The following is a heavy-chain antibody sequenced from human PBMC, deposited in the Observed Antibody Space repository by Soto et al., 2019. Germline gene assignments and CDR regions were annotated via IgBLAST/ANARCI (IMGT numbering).Heavy chain of an antibody. J-gene: IGHJ4*02. CDR2: INHSGRT. Sequence: SETLSLTCAVYGGSFSGYSWSWIRQPPGTGQEWIGEINHSGRTNYNPSLMSRVTISVDTSKNQFSLKLSSVTAGDTAVYYCARGQILWFGESNLYYFDYWGQGSLVTVSS. CDR1: GGSFSGYS. CDR3: ARGQILWFGESNLYYFDY. D-gene: IGHD3-10*01. V-gene: IGHV4-34*01.